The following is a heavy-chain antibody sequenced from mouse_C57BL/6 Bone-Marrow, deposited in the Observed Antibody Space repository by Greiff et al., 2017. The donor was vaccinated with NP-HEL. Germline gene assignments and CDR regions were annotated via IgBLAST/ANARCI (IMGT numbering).Heavy chain of an antibody. CDR3: AREGWLGAYYYAMDY. Sequence: EVKLMESGPGLVKPSQSLSLTCSVTGYSITSGYYWNWLRQFPGNKLEWMGYISYDGSNNYNPSLKNRISITRDTSKNQFFLKLNSVTTEDTATYYCAREGWLGAYYYAMDYWGQGTSVTVSS. V-gene: IGHV3-6*01. CDR1: GYSITSGYY. CDR2: ISYDGSN. D-gene: IGHD2-3*01. J-gene: IGHJ4*01.